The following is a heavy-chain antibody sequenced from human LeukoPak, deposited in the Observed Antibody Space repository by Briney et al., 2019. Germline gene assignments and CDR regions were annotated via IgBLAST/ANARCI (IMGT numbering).Heavy chain of an antibody. V-gene: IGHV4-59*01. Sequence: PSETLSLTCTVSGGSISSYYWSWIRQPPGKGLELVGYVYYSGSTSYNPSLKIRGTISVDTAKNQFSLKLSSVTAADTAVYYCARDSIVVVPAAMGVSAYSSMDVWGKGTTVTASS. CDR1: GGSISSYY. D-gene: IGHD2-2*01. CDR2: VYYSGST. J-gene: IGHJ6*01. CDR3: ARDSIVVVPAAMGVSAYSSMDV.